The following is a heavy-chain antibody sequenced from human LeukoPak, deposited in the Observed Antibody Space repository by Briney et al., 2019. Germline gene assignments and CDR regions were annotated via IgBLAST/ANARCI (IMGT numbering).Heavy chain of an antibody. CDR2: INPNSGGT. J-gene: IGHJ5*02. CDR3: ARDLGFSGYGRWFDP. Sequence: ASVKVSCKASGYTFTGYYMHWVRQAPGQGLEWMGWINPNSGGTNYAQKFQGRDTMTRDTSISTAYMELSRLRSDDTAVYYCARDLGFSGYGRWFDPWGQGTLVTVSS. D-gene: IGHD5-12*01. V-gene: IGHV1-2*02. CDR1: GYTFTGYY.